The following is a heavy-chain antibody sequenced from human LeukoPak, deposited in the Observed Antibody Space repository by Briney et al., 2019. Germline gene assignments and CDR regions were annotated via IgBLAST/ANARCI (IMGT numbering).Heavy chain of an antibody. CDR1: GFTFSSYS. V-gene: IGHV3-48*01. D-gene: IGHD3-3*01. J-gene: IGHJ4*02. Sequence: GGSLRLSCAASGFTFSSYSMNWVRQAPGKGLEWVSYISSSSSTIYYADSVKGRFTISRDNAKNSLYLQMNSLRAEDTAVYYCAMSWGLEWLPTTFDYWGQGTLVTVSS. CDR3: AMSWGLEWLPTTFDY. CDR2: ISSSSSTI.